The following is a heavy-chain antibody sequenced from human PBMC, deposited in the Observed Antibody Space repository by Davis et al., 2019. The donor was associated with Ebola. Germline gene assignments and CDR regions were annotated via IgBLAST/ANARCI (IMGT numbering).Heavy chain of an antibody. CDR3: AKVEAVAGTGW. Sequence: PGGSLRLSCVGSGFTFSAYAMSWVRQAPGKGLQWVSAISGSGGTTYYADSVKGRFTVSRDNSKNTLYLQMNSLRAEDTAVYYCAKVEAVAGTGWWGQGTLVTVSS. CDR1: GFTFSAYA. J-gene: IGHJ4*02. V-gene: IGHV3-23*01. CDR2: ISGSGGTT. D-gene: IGHD6-19*01.